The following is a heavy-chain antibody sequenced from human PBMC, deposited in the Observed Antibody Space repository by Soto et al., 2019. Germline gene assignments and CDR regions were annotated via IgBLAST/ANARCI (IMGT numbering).Heavy chain of an antibody. J-gene: IGHJ6*02. Sequence: QVQLVQSGAEVKKPGASVNVSCKASGHTFPSYYLHWVRQAPGQGLEWVGMINPSGATTRYARRFQDRITMTRDTSTSTVYMKLSSLRSENTAVCYCAESLYSSSFGVGMDGWRQGTTVSVSS. CDR2: INPSGATT. CDR3: AESLYSSSFGVGMDG. CDR1: GHTFPSYY. D-gene: IGHD3-16*01. V-gene: IGHV1-46*01.